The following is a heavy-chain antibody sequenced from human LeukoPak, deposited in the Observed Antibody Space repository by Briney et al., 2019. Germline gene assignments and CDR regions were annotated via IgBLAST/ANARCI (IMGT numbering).Heavy chain of an antibody. CDR1: GFTFSSYG. CDR2: IWYDGSNK. V-gene: IGHV3-33*01. J-gene: IGHJ4*02. Sequence: GRSLRLSCAASGFTFSSYGMHWVRQAPGKGLEWVAVIWYDGSNKYYADSVKGRFTISRDNSKNTLYLQMNSLRAEDTAVYYCARGQGGGKCYFDYWGQGTLVTVSS. D-gene: IGHD3-16*01. CDR3: ARGQGGGKCYFDY.